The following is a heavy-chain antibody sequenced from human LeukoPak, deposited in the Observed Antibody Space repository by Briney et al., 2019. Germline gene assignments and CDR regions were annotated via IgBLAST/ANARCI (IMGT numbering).Heavy chain of an antibody. CDR3: ARSMTTATWDY. V-gene: IGHV1-2*02. D-gene: IGHD4-17*01. J-gene: IGHJ4*02. Sequence: ASVKVSCKASGYAFTDYYLNWVRQAPGQGPEWMGWISPYSGATHYAQVFQGRVTMTRDTSISTAYMEVNRLRSDDTAVYYCARSMTTATWDYWGQGTLVTVSS. CDR1: GYAFTDYY. CDR2: ISPYSGAT.